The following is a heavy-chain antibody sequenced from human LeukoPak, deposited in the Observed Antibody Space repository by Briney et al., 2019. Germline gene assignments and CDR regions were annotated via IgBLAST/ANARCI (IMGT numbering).Heavy chain of an antibody. D-gene: IGHD3-10*01. CDR3: ARGYGSGSYYPYYFDY. V-gene: IGHV4-39*07. Sequence: PSETLSLTCTVSGGSISSSSYYWGWIRQPPGKGLEWIGSIYYSGSTYYNPSLKSRVTISVDTSKNQFSLKLSSVTAADTAVYYCARGYGSGSYYPYYFDYWGQGTLVTVSS. J-gene: IGHJ4*02. CDR1: GGSISSSSYY. CDR2: IYYSGST.